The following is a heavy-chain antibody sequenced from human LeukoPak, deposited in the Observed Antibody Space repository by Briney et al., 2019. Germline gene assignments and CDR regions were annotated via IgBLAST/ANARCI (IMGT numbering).Heavy chain of an antibody. CDR1: GFTFSSYD. J-gene: IGHJ4*02. V-gene: IGHV3-13*01. D-gene: IGHD6-13*01. Sequence: GGSLRLPCAASGFTFSSYDMHWVRQATGKGLEWVSAIGTAGDTYYPGSVKGRFTISRENAKNSLYLQMNSLRAGDTAVYYCARGTPYSSSWSEFDYWGQGTLVTVSS. CDR2: IGTAGDT. CDR3: ARGTPYSSSWSEFDY.